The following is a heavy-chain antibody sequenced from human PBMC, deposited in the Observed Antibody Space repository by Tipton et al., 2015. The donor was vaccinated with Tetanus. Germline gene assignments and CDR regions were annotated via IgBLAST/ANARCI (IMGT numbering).Heavy chain of an antibody. CDR2: IYYSGST. CDR3: ARLIVGATTSEYFQH. CDR1: GGSISSSSYY. V-gene: IGHV4-39*01. J-gene: IGHJ1*01. Sequence: TLPLTCTVSGGSISSSSYYWGWIRQPPGKGLEWIGSIYYSGSTYYNPSLKSRVTISVDTSKNQFSLKLSSVTAADTAVYYCARLIVGATTSEYFQHWGQGTLVTVSS. D-gene: IGHD1-26*01.